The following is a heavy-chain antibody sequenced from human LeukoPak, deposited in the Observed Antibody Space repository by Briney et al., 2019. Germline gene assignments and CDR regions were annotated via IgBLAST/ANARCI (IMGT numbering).Heavy chain of an antibody. J-gene: IGHJ6*02. CDR3: ARDLSGMDV. CDR1: GGSISSSNW. CDR2: IHQSGTT. V-gene: IGHV4-4*02. Sequence: SETLPLTCAVSGGSISSSNWWTWVRQPPGKGLEWIGEIHQSGTTNYIPSLRSRVTISLDKSKNQFSLKLSSVTAADTAVYYCARDLSGMDVWGQGTTVTVS.